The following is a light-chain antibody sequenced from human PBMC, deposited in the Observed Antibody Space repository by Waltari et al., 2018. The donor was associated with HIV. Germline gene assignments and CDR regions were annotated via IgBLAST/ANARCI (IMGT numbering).Light chain of an antibody. J-gene: IGLJ1*01. CDR3: SSYTVPGTL. CDR1: SSALGAYNY. V-gene: IGLV2-14*01. CDR2: DVS. Sequence: SALTQPASVSGPPGQSITISCTGTSSALGAYNYVSWYQQYPGKAPKLMIYDVSNRPSGVSTRFSGSKSGNTASLTISGLQAEDEADYYCSSYTVPGTLFGTGTRVTVL.